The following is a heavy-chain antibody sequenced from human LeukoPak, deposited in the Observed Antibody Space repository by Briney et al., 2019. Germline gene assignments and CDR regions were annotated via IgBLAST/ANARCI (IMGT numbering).Heavy chain of an antibody. D-gene: IGHD3-10*01. J-gene: IGHJ6*03. CDR1: GFTFSSYA. CDR2: ISSSSSYI. CDR3: ARVALLWFGELEGLPMDV. V-gene: IGHV3-21*01. Sequence: PGGSLRLSCAASGFTFSSYAMSWVRQAPGKGLEWVSSISSSSSYIYYADSVKGRFTISRDNAKNSLYLQMNSLRAEDTAVYYCARVALLWFGELEGLPMDVWGKGTTVTVSS.